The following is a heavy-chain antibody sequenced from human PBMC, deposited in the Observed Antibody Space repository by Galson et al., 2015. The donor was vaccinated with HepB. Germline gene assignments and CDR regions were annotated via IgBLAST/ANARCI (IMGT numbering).Heavy chain of an antibody. J-gene: IGHJ4*02. CDR3: ARIDDGRNGCCHFDF. Sequence: SETLSLTCTVSSGSISPYYWNWIRQPPGKGLEWIGYIHYTGITNYNPSLKSRVTISVDTSKSQFSLKLTSVTAANPAMYYCARIDDGRNGCCHFDFWGQGALVTVSS. CDR1: SGSISPYY. V-gene: IGHV4-59*01. CDR2: IHYTGIT. D-gene: IGHD4-23*01.